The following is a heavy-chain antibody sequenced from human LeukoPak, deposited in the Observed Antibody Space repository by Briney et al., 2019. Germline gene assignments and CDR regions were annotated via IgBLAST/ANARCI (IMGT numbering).Heavy chain of an antibody. Sequence: SVKVSCKASGGTFSSYAISWVRQAPGQGLEWMGGIIPIFGTANYAQKFQGRVTITTDESTSTAYMELSRLRSDDTAVYYCARGFHSSSWYYFDYWGQGTLVTVSS. CDR2: IIPIFGTA. V-gene: IGHV1-69*05. CDR3: ARGFHSSSWYYFDY. CDR1: GGTFSSYA. D-gene: IGHD6-13*01. J-gene: IGHJ4*02.